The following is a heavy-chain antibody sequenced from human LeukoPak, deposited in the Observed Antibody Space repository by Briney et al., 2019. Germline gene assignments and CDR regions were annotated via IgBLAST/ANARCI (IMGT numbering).Heavy chain of an antibody. J-gene: IGHJ2*01. CDR1: GYTFTSYY. CDR3: ALSLAYWYFDL. V-gene: IGHV1-46*01. Sequence: ASVKVSCKASGYTFTSYYMHWVRQAPGQGLEWMGIINPSGGSTSYAQKFQSRVTMTRDTSTSTVYMELSSLRSEDTAVYYCALSLAYWYFDLWGRGTLVTVSS. CDR2: INPSGGST.